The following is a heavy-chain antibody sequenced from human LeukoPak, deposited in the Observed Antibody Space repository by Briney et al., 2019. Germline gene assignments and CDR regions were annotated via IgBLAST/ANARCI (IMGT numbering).Heavy chain of an antibody. V-gene: IGHV4-59*01. CDR2: IYYSGST. J-gene: IGHJ4*02. CDR1: GGSISSYY. CDR3: ARVPTIFGVVLPDY. D-gene: IGHD3-3*01. Sequence: SETLSLTCTVSGGSISSYYWSWIRQPPGKGLEWIGYIYYSGSTNCNPSLKSRVTIPVDTSKNQFSLKLSSVTAADTAVYYCARVPTIFGVVLPDYWGQGTLVTVSS.